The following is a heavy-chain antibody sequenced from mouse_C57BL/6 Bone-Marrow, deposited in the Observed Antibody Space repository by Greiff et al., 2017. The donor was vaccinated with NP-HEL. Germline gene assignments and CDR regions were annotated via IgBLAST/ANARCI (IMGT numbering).Heavy chain of an antibody. CDR3: ASLYYFDY. CDR2: INSNYGTT. J-gene: IGHJ2*01. CDR1: GYSFTDYN. Sequence: VQLQQSGRGRVKPGASVKISCKASGYSFTDYNMNWVKQSNGKSLEWIGVINSNYGTTSYNQKFKGKATLTVDQSSSTAYMQLNSLTSEDSAVYYCASLYYFDYWGQGTTLTVSS. V-gene: IGHV1-39*01.